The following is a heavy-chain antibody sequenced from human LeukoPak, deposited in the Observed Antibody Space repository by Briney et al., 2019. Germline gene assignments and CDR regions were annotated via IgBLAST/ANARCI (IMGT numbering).Heavy chain of an antibody. CDR1: GFTFSSYA. V-gene: IGHV3-23*01. D-gene: IGHD3-22*01. J-gene: IGHJ4*02. Sequence: GGSLRLSCAASGFTFSSYAMSWVRQAPGKGLEWVSAISGSGGSTYCADSVKGRFTISRDNSKNTLYLQMNSLRAEDTAVYYCAKVPLITMIYPYYFDYWGQGTLVTVSS. CDR3: AKVPLITMIYPYYFDY. CDR2: ISGSGGST.